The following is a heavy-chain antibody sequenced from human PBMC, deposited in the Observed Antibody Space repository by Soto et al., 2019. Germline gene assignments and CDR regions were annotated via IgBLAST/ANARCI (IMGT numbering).Heavy chain of an antibody. Sequence: EVQLVESGGGLVKPGGSLRLSCAASGFTFSSYSMNWVRQAPGKGLEWVSSISSSSSYIYYADSVKGRFTISRDNAKNSLYLQMTSLRAEDTAVYYCARDRCSSTSCYPYYYYGMDVWGQGTTVTVSS. V-gene: IGHV3-21*01. CDR3: ARDRCSSTSCYPYYYYGMDV. D-gene: IGHD2-2*01. CDR1: GFTFSSYS. J-gene: IGHJ6*02. CDR2: ISSSSSYI.